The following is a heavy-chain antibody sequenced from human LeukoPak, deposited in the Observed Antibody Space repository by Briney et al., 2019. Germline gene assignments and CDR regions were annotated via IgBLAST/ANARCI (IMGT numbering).Heavy chain of an antibody. J-gene: IGHJ6*03. Sequence: GGSLRLSCAASEFSVGSNYMTWVRQAPGKGLEWVSLIYSGGSTYYADSVKGRFTISRDNSKNTLYLQMNSLRAEDTAVYYCARGPAVADYFQYYYMDVWGKGNTVTVSS. CDR1: EFSVGSNY. CDR3: ARGPAVADYFQYYYMDV. V-gene: IGHV3-66*01. D-gene: IGHD6-19*01. CDR2: IYSGGST.